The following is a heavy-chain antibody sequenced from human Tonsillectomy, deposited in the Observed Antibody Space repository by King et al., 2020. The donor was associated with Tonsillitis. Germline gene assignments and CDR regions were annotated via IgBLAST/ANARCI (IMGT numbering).Heavy chain of an antibody. CDR3: ARGGYCSGGSCYSHFDY. V-gene: IGHV1-2*02. CDR1: GYTFTGYY. CDR2: INPYSGDT. J-gene: IGHJ4*02. Sequence: LVQSGAEVKKPGASVKVSCKASGYTFTGYYLHWVRQAPGQGLEWMGWINPYSGDTNYAQEFQGGVTMTRDTSLTTAYMELTRLTSDDTAVYYCARGGYCSGGSCYSHFDYWGQGTLVTVSS. D-gene: IGHD2-15*01.